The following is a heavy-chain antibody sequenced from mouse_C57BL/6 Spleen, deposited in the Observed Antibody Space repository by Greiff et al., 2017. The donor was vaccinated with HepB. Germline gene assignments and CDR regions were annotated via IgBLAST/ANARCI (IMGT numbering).Heavy chain of an antibody. D-gene: IGHD2-10*01. V-gene: IGHV3-6*01. J-gene: IGHJ2*01. CDR1: GYSITSGYY. CDR3: ARGPSSYYPFDY. Sequence: EVQRVESGPGLVKPSQSLSLTCSVTGYSITSGYYWNWIRQFPGNKLEWMGYISYDGSNNYNPSLKNRISITRDTSKNQFFLKLNSVTTEDTATYYCARGPSSYYPFDYWGQGTTLTVSS. CDR2: ISYDGSN.